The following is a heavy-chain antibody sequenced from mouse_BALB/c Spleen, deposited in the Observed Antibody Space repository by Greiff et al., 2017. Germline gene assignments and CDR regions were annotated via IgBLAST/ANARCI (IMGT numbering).Heavy chain of an antibody. CDR2: IFPGTGTT. D-gene: IGHD2-2*01. CDR1: GYTFTSYW. V-gene: IGHV1S132*01. J-gene: IGHJ3*01. CDR3: ARGLPY. Sequence: VQLVESGAELVKPGASVKLSCKTSGYTFTSYWIQWVKQRPGQGLGWIGEIFPGTGTTYYNEKFKGKATLTIDTSSSTAYMQLSSLTSEDSAVYFCARGLPYWGQGTLVTVSA.